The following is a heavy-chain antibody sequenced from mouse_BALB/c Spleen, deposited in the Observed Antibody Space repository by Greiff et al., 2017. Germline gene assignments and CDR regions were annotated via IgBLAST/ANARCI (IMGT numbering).Heavy chain of an antibody. CDR2: LSSGSSTL. CDR1: GFTFSSFG. Sequence: EVKLMESGGGLVQPGGSRKLSCAASGFTFSSFGMHWVRQAPEKGLEWVAYLSSGSSTLYYADTVKGRFTISRDNPKNNLFLQMTSLRSEDTAMYYCARSSYGNYKGYYAMDYWGQGTSVTVSA. V-gene: IGHV5-17*02. J-gene: IGHJ4*01. CDR3: ARSSYGNYKGYYAMDY. D-gene: IGHD2-1*01.